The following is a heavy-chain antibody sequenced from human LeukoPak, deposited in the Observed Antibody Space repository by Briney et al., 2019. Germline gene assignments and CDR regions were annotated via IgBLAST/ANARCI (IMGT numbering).Heavy chain of an antibody. Sequence: PSETLSLTCTVSGDSISSSSYYWVWIRQPPGKGPEWIATIHYGGITYYNASLTSRVTISMDTTKKQFSLRLSSLTAADTAVYYCARSHLQGDYGKFFDYWGQGTLVTVSS. V-gene: IGHV4-39*07. CDR3: ARSHLQGDYGKFFDY. J-gene: IGHJ4*02. D-gene: IGHD4-17*01. CDR2: IHYGGIT. CDR1: GDSISSSSYY.